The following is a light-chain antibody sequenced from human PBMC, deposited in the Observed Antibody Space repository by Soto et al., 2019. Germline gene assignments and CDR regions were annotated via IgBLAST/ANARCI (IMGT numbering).Light chain of an antibody. CDR3: QQYGSSPQT. CDR1: QSVSSY. V-gene: IGKV3-11*01. CDR2: DAS. Sequence: EIVLTQSPGTLSLSPGERATLSCRASQSVSSYLAWYHKKPGQPPRLLIYDASKRATGTPARFSGSGSGTDFTLTISSLEPEDFAVYYCQQYGSSPQTFGQGTKVDIK. J-gene: IGKJ1*01.